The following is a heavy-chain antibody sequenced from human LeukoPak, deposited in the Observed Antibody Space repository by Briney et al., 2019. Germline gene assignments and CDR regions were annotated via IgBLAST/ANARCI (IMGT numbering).Heavy chain of an antibody. CDR2: ISGSGGST. V-gene: IGHV3-23*01. D-gene: IGHD3-22*01. Sequence: GGSLRLSCAASGFTFSSYAMSWVRQAPGKGLEWVSAISGSGGSTYYADSVKGRFTISRDNSKNTLYLQMNSLRAEDTAVYYCAKVGALNWPYYEVLDVWGKGTTVTVSS. CDR3: AKVGALNWPYYEVLDV. J-gene: IGHJ6*04. CDR1: GFTFSSYA.